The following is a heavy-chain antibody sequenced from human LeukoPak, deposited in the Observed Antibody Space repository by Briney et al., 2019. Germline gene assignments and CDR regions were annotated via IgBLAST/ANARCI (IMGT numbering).Heavy chain of an antibody. CDR1: GYTFTGYY. CDR2: INPNSGGT. V-gene: IGHV1-2*06. J-gene: IGHJ4*02. D-gene: IGHD5-12*01. CDR3: ARLVATTSARFDY. Sequence: ASVKVSCKASGYTFTGYYMHWVRQAPGQGLEWMGRINPNSGGTNYAQKFQGRVTMTRDTSISTAYMELSRLRSDDTAVYYCARLVATTSARFDYWGQGTLVTVSS.